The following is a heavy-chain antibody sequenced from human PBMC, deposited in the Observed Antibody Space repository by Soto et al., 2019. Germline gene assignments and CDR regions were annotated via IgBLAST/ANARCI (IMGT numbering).Heavy chain of an antibody. J-gene: IGHJ4*02. D-gene: IGHD2-15*01. V-gene: IGHV3-30*03. CDR3: ATKIVAATSDY. Sequence: PGGSLRLSCAATGFNMNNYWMHWVRQAPGKGLEWVAVITYDGSNKYYADSVKGRFTISRDNSKNTLYLQMNSLRTEDTAVYYCATKIVAATSDYWGQGTLVTVSS. CDR1: GFNMNNYW. CDR2: ITYDGSNK.